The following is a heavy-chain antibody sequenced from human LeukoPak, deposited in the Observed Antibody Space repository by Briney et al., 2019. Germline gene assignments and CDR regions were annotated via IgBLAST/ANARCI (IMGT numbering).Heavy chain of an antibody. Sequence: PSETLSLTCTVSGGSINNFYWSWIRQPPGKGLEWIGFIYTTGSTNYNPSLKSRVTISVDTSRNQFSLKLTSVTAADTAVYYCARWGLSGDYSYLDYWGREPWSPSPQ. CDR2: IYTTGST. V-gene: IGHV4-4*09. J-gene: IGHJ4*02. CDR3: ARWGLSGDYSYLDY. D-gene: IGHD1-26*01. CDR1: GGSINNFY.